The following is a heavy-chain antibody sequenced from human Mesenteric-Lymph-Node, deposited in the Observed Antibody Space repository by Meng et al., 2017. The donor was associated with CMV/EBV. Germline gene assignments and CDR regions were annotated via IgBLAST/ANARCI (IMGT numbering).Heavy chain of an antibody. V-gene: IGHV3-21*06. J-gene: IGHJ4*02. D-gene: IGHD2-2*01. CDR2: ISGSSTYI. Sequence: GESLKISCAASGFTFRNYAMTWVRQAPGKGLEWVSCISGSSTYIYYADSLKGRFTISRDNAKSSVYLQINSLRAEDTAVYYCARGEVGVPAAKIDFWGQGTLVTVSS. CDR3: ARGEVGVPAAKIDF. CDR1: GFTFRNYA.